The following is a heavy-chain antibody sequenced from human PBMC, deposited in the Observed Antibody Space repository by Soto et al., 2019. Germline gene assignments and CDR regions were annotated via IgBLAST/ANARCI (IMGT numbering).Heavy chain of an antibody. CDR2: MSGSGGST. CDR1: GFTFSSYA. D-gene: IGHD6-19*01. V-gene: IGHV3-23*01. Sequence: EVQLLESGGGLVQPGGSLRLSCAASGFTFSSYAMSWVRQAPGKGLEWVSAMSGSGGSTYYEDSVKGRFTISRDNSKNTLYLQMNSLRAEDTAAYYCAKDERGSSGPMGYWGQGTLVTVSS. J-gene: IGHJ4*02. CDR3: AKDERGSSGPMGY.